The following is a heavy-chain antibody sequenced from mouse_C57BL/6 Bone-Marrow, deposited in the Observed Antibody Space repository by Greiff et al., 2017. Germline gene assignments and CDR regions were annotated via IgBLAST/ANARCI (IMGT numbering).Heavy chain of an antibody. J-gene: IGHJ3*01. Sequence: VQLQQPGPVLVKPGASVKMSCKASGYTFTDYYMNWVKQSHGKSLEWIGVINPSNGGTNYNQKFKGKATLTVDTSSSTAYMERNSLTSEDSAVYYGARVDLDSPAWYAYWGQGTLVTVSA. CDR3: ARVDLDSPAWYAY. D-gene: IGHD6-1*01. CDR1: GYTFTDYY. CDR2: INPSNGGT. V-gene: IGHV1-19*01.